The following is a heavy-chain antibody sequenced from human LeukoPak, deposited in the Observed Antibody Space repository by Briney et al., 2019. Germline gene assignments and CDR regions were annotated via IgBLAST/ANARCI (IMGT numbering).Heavy chain of an antibody. CDR3: AKAQYDFWSGLDY. CDR2: ISGNGGST. V-gene: IGHV3-64D*09. Sequence: PGGSLRLSCSASGFTFSRYPMHWVRQAPGKGLEYVSAISGNGGSTYYADSVKGRFTISRDNSENTLYLQMSSLRTEDTAIYYCAKAQYDFWSGLDYWGQGTLVTVSS. D-gene: IGHD3-3*01. CDR1: GFTFSRYP. J-gene: IGHJ4*02.